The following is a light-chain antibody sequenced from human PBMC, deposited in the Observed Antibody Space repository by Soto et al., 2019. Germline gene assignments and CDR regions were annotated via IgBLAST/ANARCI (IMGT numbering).Light chain of an antibody. J-gene: IGLJ2*01. CDR2: DVT. Sequence: QSALTQPASVSGSPGQSITISCTGTSADVGGYEYVSWYQQHPGKAPKLIIYDVTNRPSGVSGRFSGSKSGNTASLTISGLQAEDEADYYCNSFISSTTPLVFGGWTKLTVL. CDR3: NSFISSTTPLV. CDR1: SADVGGYEY. V-gene: IGLV2-14*03.